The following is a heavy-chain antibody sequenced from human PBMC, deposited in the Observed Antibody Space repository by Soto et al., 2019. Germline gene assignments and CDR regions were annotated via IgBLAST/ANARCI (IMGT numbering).Heavy chain of an antibody. CDR3: ARGLGIAAIWFDP. D-gene: IGHD6-13*01. V-gene: IGHV3-33*01. J-gene: IGHJ5*02. Sequence: QVQLVESGGGVVQPGRSLRLSCAASGFTFSSYGMHWVRQAPGKGLEWVAVIWYDGSNKYYADSVKGRFTISRDNSANTLYLQMNSLRAEDTAVYYCARGLGIAAIWFDPWGQGTLVSVSS. CDR2: IWYDGSNK. CDR1: GFTFSSYG.